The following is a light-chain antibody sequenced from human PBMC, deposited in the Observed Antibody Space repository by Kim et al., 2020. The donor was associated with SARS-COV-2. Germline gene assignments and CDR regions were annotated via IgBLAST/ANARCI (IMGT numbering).Light chain of an antibody. V-gene: IGKV3-20*01. Sequence: EIVLTQSPGTLSLSPGERATLSCRASQSVSSSYLAWYQQKPGQAPRLLIYGASSRATGIPDRFSGSGSGTDFTLTISRLEPEDFAVYYWQQYGSSPVTFGQGTKLEI. CDR1: QSVSSSY. J-gene: IGKJ2*01. CDR3: QQYGSSPVT. CDR2: GAS.